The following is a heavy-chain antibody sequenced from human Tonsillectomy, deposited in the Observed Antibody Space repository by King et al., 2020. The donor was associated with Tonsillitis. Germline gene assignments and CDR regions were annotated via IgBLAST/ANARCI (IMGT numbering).Heavy chain of an antibody. CDR1: GYTFTNYG. CDR2: ISAYNGNT. Sequence: VQLVQSGAEVKKPGASVKVSCKASGYTFTNYGISWVRQAPGQGLEWMGWISAYNGNTNYAQKLQGRVTMTTDTSTSTAYMELRSLRSDDTAVYYCARDFSYYDSSSYYYEVSDYWGQGTLVTVSS. J-gene: IGHJ4*02. D-gene: IGHD3-22*01. CDR3: ARDFSYYDSSSYYYEVSDY. V-gene: IGHV1-18*04.